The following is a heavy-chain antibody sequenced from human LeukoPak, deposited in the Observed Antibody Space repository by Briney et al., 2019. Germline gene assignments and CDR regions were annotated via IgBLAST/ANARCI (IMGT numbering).Heavy chain of an antibody. CDR3: AKVVETSGWYFDY. CDR1: GFTFSNYA. J-gene: IGHJ4*02. V-gene: IGHV3-23*01. D-gene: IGHD3-9*01. CDR2: ITGRST. Sequence: GGSLRLSCAASGFTFSNYAMSWVRQAAGKGLEWVSGITGRSTYYADSVKGRFTISRDISKNTLYVQMNSLRAEDTAVYYCAKVVETSGWYFDYWGQGTLVTVSS.